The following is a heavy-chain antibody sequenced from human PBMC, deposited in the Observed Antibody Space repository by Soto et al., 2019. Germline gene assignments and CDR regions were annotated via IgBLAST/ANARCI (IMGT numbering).Heavy chain of an antibody. D-gene: IGHD3-22*01. J-gene: IGHJ5*02. CDR3: ARESADSPLHWFDP. CDR1: GGTLSSYA. V-gene: IGHV1-69*12. CDR2: IIPIFGTA. Sequence: QVQLVQSGAEVKKPGSSVKVSCKASGGTLSSYAISWVRQAHGQGLEWMGGIIPIFGTANYAQKFQGRVTITADESTSTAYMELSSLRSEDTAVYYCARESADSPLHWFDPWGQGTLVTVSS.